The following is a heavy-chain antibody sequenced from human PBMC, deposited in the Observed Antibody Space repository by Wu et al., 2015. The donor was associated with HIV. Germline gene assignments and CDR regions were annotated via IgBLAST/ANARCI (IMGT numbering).Heavy chain of an antibody. CDR2: INPYNGDT. CDR1: GYTFTRYV. CDR3: ARESHTTSYRPAGHLVD. J-gene: IGHJ4*02. Sequence: QVQLVQSGTEVKKPGASVKVSCKASGYTFTRYVMSWLRQAPGQGLEWMGWINPYNGDTNYAQKFQGRVTMTTATSTSTAYMELSSLRSEDTAIYYCARESHTTSYRPAGHLVDWGQGTLITVSS. V-gene: IGHV1-18*01. D-gene: IGHD3-16*02.